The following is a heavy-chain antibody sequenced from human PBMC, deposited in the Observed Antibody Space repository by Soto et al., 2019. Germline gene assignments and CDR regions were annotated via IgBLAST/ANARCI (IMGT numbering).Heavy chain of an antibody. CDR2: IYYRGST. Sequence: PSETLSLTCTVSGGSISSYYWSWIRQPPGKGLEWIGCIYYRGSTNYNPSLQSRVTISLDTSKNQFSLKLNSVTAADSAVYFCARLEGLATISYYFDFWGPGALVTVSS. CDR1: GGSISSYY. J-gene: IGHJ4*02. V-gene: IGHV4-59*08. D-gene: IGHD3-9*01. CDR3: ARLEGLATISYYFDF.